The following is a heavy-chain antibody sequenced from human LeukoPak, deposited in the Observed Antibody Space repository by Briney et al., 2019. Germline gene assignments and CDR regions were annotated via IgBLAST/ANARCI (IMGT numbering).Heavy chain of an antibody. J-gene: IGHJ3*02. Sequence: KPSETLSLTCTVSGGSISSGDYYWSWIRQPPGKGLEWIGYIYYSGSTYYNPSLKSRVTISVDTSKNQFSLKLSSVTAADTAVYYCATIPYYYDSSGPDDAFDIWGQGTMVTVSS. CDR3: ATIPYYYDSSGPDDAFDI. D-gene: IGHD3-22*01. CDR2: IYYSGST. V-gene: IGHV4-30-4*01. CDR1: GGSISSGDYY.